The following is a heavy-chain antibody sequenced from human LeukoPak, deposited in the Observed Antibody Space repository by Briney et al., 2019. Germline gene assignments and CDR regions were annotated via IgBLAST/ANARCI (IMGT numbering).Heavy chain of an antibody. CDR3: ARDVRHRYCSSTSCYRGWFDP. CDR1: GGTFSSYA. J-gene: IGHJ5*02. Sequence: ASVKVSCKASGGTFSSYAISWVRQAPGQGVEWMGGIIPIFGTANYAQKFQGRVTITADESTSTAYMELSSLRSEDTAVYYCARDVRHRYCSSTSCYRGWFDPWGRGTLVTVSS. CDR2: IIPIFGTA. D-gene: IGHD2-2*01. V-gene: IGHV1-69*01.